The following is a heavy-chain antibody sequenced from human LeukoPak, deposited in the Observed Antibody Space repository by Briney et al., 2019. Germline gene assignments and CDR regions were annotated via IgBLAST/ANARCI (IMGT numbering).Heavy chain of an antibody. J-gene: IGHJ4*02. CDR3: ARVGSSGYCSSTSCYDGLDC. V-gene: IGHV3-7*01. CDR2: IKQDGSEK. CDR1: GFTFSSYW. Sequence: GGSLRLSCAASGFTFSSYWMSWVRQAPGKGLEWVANIKQDGSEKYNVDSVKGRFTISRDNAKNSLYLQMNSLRAEDTAVYYCARVGSSGYCSSTSCYDGLDCWGQGTLVTVSS. D-gene: IGHD2-2*01.